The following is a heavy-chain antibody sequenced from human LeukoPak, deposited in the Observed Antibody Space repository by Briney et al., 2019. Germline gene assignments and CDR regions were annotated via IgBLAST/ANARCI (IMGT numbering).Heavy chain of an antibody. J-gene: IGHJ4*02. D-gene: IGHD1-1*01. V-gene: IGHV3-30*18. CDR1: GFTFSSYG. CDR3: AKGNWRYFDY. CDR2: ISYDGSQK. Sequence: GGSLRISCAASGFTFSSYGMHWVRQAPGQGLEWLAIISYDGSQKYYADSVKGRFTISRDNSKNTLYLQMNSLGADDTAVYYRAKGNWRYFDYWGQGTLVTVSS.